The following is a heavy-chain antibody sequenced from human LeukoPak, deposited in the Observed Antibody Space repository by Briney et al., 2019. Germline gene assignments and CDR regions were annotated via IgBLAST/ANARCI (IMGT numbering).Heavy chain of an antibody. CDR2: IWYDGSNK. CDR1: GCTFSSYG. CDR3: AREELHGGYYYYGMDV. Sequence: GGSLRLSCAASGCTFSSYGMHWVRQAPGKGLEWVAVIWYDGSNKYYADSVKGRFTISRDNSKNTLYLQMNSLRAEDTAVYYCAREELHGGYYYYGMDVWGQGTTVTVSS. D-gene: IGHD4-23*01. J-gene: IGHJ6*02. V-gene: IGHV3-33*01.